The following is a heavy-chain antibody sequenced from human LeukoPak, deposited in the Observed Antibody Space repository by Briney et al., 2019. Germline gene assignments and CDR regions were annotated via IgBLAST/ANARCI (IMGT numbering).Heavy chain of an antibody. Sequence: GGSLRLSCAASGFTFSSYGMHWVRQAPGKGLEWVAVISYDGSNKYYADSVKGRFTISRDNSKNTLYPQMNSLRAEDTAVYYCAKGRIAAPLGAFDIWGQGTMVTVSS. V-gene: IGHV3-30*18. CDR2: ISYDGSNK. J-gene: IGHJ3*02. CDR3: AKGRIAAPLGAFDI. D-gene: IGHD6-13*01. CDR1: GFTFSSYG.